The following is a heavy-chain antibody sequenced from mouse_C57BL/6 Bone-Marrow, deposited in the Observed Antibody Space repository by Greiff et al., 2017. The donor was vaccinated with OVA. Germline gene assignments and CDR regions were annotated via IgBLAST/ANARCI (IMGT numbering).Heavy chain of an antibody. D-gene: IGHD1-1*01. Sequence: QVQLQQPGAELVKPGASVKLSCKASGYTFTSYWMHWVKQRPGQGLEWIGMIHPNSGSTNYNEKFKSKATLTVDKSSSTAYMQLSSLTSEDSAVYYCARKAYYYGGDYWGQGTTLTVSS. CDR3: ARKAYYYGGDY. V-gene: IGHV1-64*01. J-gene: IGHJ2*01. CDR2: IHPNSGST. CDR1: GYTFTSYW.